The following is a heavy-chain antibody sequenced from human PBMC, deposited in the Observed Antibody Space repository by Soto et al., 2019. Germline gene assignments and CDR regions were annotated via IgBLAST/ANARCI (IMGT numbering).Heavy chain of an antibody. CDR2: IYYSGST. V-gene: IGHV4-31*03. J-gene: IGHJ2*01. CDR1: GGSISSGGYY. Sequence: QVQLQESGPGLVKPSQTLSLTCTVSGGSISSGGYYWSWIRQHPGKGLEWIGYIYYSGSTYYNPSLKSRVTIAVDTSKNQYSLKLSSVTAADTAVYYCARALPPRYWYFDLWGRGTLVTVSS. CDR3: ARALPPRYWYFDL.